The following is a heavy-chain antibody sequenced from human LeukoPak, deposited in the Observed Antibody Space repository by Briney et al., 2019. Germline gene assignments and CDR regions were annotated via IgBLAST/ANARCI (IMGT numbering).Heavy chain of an antibody. Sequence: GGSLTLSCAASGFSFSSYGMSWFHQAPGRGLEWVSAISGSGGSTYYADSVKGRFTISRDNSKNTLYLQMNSLRAEDTAVYYCAKDLAGSGSYSFDYWGQGTLVTVSS. V-gene: IGHV3-23*01. CDR3: AKDLAGSGSYSFDY. J-gene: IGHJ4*02. D-gene: IGHD1-26*01. CDR2: ISGSGGST. CDR1: GFSFSSYG.